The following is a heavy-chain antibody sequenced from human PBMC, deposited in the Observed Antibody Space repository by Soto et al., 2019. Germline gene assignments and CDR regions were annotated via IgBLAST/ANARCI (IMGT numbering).Heavy chain of an antibody. Sequence: PGGSLRLSCAASGCGFTTYRMSWARQAPGKGLEWVANINQDGTEKYYVVSVKGRFTISRDNAKNSLYLQMNSLRAEDTAVYYCARTGPQTAYCSSTRCWNYYFDYWGQGTLVTVSS. CDR3: ARTGPQTAYCSSTRCWNYYFDY. CDR2: INQDGTEK. D-gene: IGHD2-2*01. V-gene: IGHV3-7*01. J-gene: IGHJ4*02. CDR1: GCGFTTYR.